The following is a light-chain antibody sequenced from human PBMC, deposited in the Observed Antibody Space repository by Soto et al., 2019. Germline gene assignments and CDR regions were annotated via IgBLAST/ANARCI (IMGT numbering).Light chain of an antibody. CDR3: QQYGSSPYT. V-gene: IGKV3-20*01. Sequence: EIVLTQSPGTLSLSPGERATLSCRASQSVSSSYLAWYQQQPGQAPRLLIYGGSSRATGIPDRFSGSGSGTDFTLTISRLEPEDFAVYYCQQYGSSPYTFGQGTKLEIK. CDR2: GGS. CDR1: QSVSSSY. J-gene: IGKJ2*01.